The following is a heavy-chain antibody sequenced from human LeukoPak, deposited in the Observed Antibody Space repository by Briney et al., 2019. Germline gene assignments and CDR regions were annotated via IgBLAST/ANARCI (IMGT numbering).Heavy chain of an antibody. Sequence: PSETLSLTCAVYGESFSGYYWSWIHQPPGKGLEWIGEINHSGSTNYNPSLKSRVTISVDTSKNQFSLKLSSVTAADTAVYYCARGSVITFGGVIDTYYYYYMDVWGKGTTVTVSS. CDR3: ARGSVITFGGVIDTYYYYYMDV. V-gene: IGHV4-34*01. CDR1: GESFSGYY. J-gene: IGHJ6*03. CDR2: INHSGST. D-gene: IGHD3-16*02.